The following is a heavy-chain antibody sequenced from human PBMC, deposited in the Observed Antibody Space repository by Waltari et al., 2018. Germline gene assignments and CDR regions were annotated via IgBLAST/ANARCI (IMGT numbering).Heavy chain of an antibody. J-gene: IGHJ4*01. D-gene: IGHD3-10*01. CDR1: DGSMTGHY. CDR3: ARTSRAIDYYFDY. CDR2: IYYSGNT. V-gene: IGHV4-59*11. Sequence: VKPSETLSLTCTVSDGSMTGHYWSWIRQPPGKGLEWIGYIYYSGNTNYNPSLKSRVTISGDTSKTQCSLKQNSVTAADTALYYCARTSRAIDYYFDYWGQGTLVTVSS.